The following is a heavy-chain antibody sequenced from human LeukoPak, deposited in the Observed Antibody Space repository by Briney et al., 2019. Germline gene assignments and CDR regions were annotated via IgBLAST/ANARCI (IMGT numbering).Heavy chain of an antibody. CDR2: IYYSGST. CDR1: GGSISSYY. D-gene: IGHD6-19*01. V-gene: IGHV4-39*01. Sequence: SETLSLTCTVSGGSISSYYWGWIRQPPGKGLEWIGSIYYSGSTYYNPSLKSRVTISVDTSKNQFSLKLSSVTAADTAVYYCARQGDSSGWFSYYYYGMDVWGQGTTVTVSS. CDR3: ARQGDSSGWFSYYYYGMDV. J-gene: IGHJ6*02.